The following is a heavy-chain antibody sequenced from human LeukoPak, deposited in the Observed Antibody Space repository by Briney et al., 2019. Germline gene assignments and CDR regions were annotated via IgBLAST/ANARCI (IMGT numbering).Heavy chain of an antibody. V-gene: IGHV1-18*01. J-gene: IGHJ3*02. CDR3: ARAPALGSGWYYAFDI. CDR2: ISAYNGNT. CDR1: GYTFTSYG. D-gene: IGHD6-19*01. Sequence: ASVKVSCKASGYTFTSYGISWVRQAPGQGLEWMGWISAYNGNTNYAQKLQGRVTITRNTSISTAYMELSSLRSEDTAVYYCARAPALGSGWYYAFDIWGQGTMVTVSS.